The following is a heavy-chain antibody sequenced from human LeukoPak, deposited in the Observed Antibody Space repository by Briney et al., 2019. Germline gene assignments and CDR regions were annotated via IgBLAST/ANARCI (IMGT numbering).Heavy chain of an antibody. V-gene: IGHV5-51*01. CDR2: IYPGDSDT. Sequence: GESLKISCKGSGYSFTSYWIGWVRQMPGKGLEWMGIIYPGDSDTRYSPSFQGQVTISADKSISTAYLQWNSLRAEDTAVYYCAREGGYSYAPPDVYYFDYWGQGTLVTVSS. J-gene: IGHJ4*02. CDR3: AREGGYSYAPPDVYYFDY. CDR1: GYSFTSYW. D-gene: IGHD5-18*01.